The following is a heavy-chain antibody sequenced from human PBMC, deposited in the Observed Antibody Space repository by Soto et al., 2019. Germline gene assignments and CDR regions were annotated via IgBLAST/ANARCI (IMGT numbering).Heavy chain of an antibody. V-gene: IGHV3-7*01. CDR3: ATANTPYAFDM. J-gene: IGHJ3*02. CDR2: INPAGNVQ. CDR1: GLTFSISW. Sequence: PGGSLRLSCAASGLTFSISWITWVRQAPGEGLEWVSNINPAGNVQQYAESVKERFTISRDNAKNSLFLQMSGLRVEDTAVYYCATANTPYAFDMWGQGTMVTVSS.